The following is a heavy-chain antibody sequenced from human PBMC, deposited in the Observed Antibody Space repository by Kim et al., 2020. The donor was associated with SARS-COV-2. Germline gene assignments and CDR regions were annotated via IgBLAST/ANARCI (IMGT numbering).Heavy chain of an antibody. Sequence: KSRVTISVDTSKDQFSLKLSSVTAADTAVYYCARGFIPAIVVVAAWFDPWGQGTLVTVSS. CDR3: ARGFIPAIVVVAAWFDP. V-gene: IGHV4-34*01. D-gene: IGHD2-15*01. J-gene: IGHJ5*02.